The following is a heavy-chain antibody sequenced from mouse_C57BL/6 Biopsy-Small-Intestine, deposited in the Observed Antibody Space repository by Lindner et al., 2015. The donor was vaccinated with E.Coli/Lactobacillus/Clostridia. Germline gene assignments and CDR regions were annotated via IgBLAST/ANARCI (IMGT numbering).Heavy chain of an antibody. Sequence: VQLQESGAELVKPGASVKISCKASGYVFSKYWMNWVKQRPGKGLEWIGQINPGDGDTNFNGRFKGKATLTADISSRTVYLQLSSLTSEDSAVYFCTRSYYSNYDYWGQGTTLTVSS. CDR2: INPGDGDT. J-gene: IGHJ2*01. CDR3: TRSYYSNYDY. V-gene: IGHV1-80*01. D-gene: IGHD2-5*01. CDR1: GYVFSKYW.